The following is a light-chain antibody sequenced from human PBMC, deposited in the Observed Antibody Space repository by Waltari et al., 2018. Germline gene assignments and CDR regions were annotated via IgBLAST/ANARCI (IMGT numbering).Light chain of an antibody. CDR2: AAS. J-gene: IGKJ1*01. CDR1: QSISSY. Sequence: DIQMTQSPSSLSASVGDRDTITCRASQSISSYLNWYQQKPGKAPKRLIYAASSLQSGVPSRFSGSGSGTDFTLTISSLQPEDFATYYCQQSYSTPPWTFGQGTKVEIK. V-gene: IGKV1-39*01. CDR3: QQSYSTPPWT.